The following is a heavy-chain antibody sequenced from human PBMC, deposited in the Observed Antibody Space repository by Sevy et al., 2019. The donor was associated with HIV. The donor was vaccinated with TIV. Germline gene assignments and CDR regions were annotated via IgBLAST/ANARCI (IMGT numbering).Heavy chain of an antibody. D-gene: IGHD3-3*01. CDR3: AKTLLRFLEWGAFDY. V-gene: IGHV3-23*01. Sequence: GGSLRLSCAASGFTFSSYAMSWVRQAPGKGLEWVSAISGSGGSTYYADSVKGRFTLSRDNSKNTLYLQMNSLRAEDTAVYYCAKTLLRFLEWGAFDYWGQGTLVTVSS. J-gene: IGHJ4*02. CDR2: ISGSGGST. CDR1: GFTFSSYA.